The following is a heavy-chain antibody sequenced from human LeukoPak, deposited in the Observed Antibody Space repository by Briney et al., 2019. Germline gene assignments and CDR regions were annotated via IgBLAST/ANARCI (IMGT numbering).Heavy chain of an antibody. D-gene: IGHD3-9*01. J-gene: IGHJ4*02. V-gene: IGHV3-7*01. CDR1: GFTFSDYY. CDR3: ARATTYDILTGYFDY. Sequence: GGSLRLSCAPSGFTFSDYYMTWVRQAPGKGLEWVADIKADGSDKFYVDSVKGRFSILRDDAKNSLYLQMNSLRAEDTAVYYCARATTYDILTGYFDYWGQGTLVTVSS. CDR2: IKADGSDK.